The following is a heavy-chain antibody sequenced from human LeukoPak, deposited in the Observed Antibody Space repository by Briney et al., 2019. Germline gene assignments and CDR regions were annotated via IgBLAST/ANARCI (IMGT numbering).Heavy chain of an antibody. D-gene: IGHD5-12*01. J-gene: IGHJ4*02. CDR3: ARIPLGYSGAYYFDY. CDR1: RGSISGSIRSYY. V-gene: IGHV4-61*05. CDR2: ISSSGST. Sequence: SETLSLTCTVSRGSISGSIRSYYWRWLRQPPGKGLEWIGYISSSGSTNDNPSLRSRVTISVDTSKNQFFLNLSSVSAADTAVYYCARIPLGYSGAYYFDYWCQGTLVTVSP.